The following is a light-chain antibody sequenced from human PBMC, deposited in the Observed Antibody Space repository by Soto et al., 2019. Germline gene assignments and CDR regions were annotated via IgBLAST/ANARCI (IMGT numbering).Light chain of an antibody. CDR1: QSISSNY. J-gene: IGKJ1*01. V-gene: IGKV3-20*01. CDR2: DAS. Sequence: EIVLTQSPGTLSLSPGERATLSCRASQSISSNYLVWYQQKPGQAPRLLIYDASSRATGIPDRFSGSGSGTDFTLTINRLEPEDFAVYYCQQYGSSPLTFGQGTKVEIK. CDR3: QQYGSSPLT.